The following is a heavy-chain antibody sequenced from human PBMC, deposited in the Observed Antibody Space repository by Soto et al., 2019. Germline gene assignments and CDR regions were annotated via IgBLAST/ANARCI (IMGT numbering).Heavy chain of an antibody. J-gene: IGHJ4*02. CDR2: INHSGST. CDR3: ARGQSSLLLDC. CDR1: GGSFSAYY. V-gene: IGHV4-34*01. Sequence: SETLSLTWAVYGGSFSAYYWSWIRQPPGKGLEWIGEINHSGSTNYNPSLKSRVTISVDTSKNQFSLKLSSVTAADTAVYYCARGQSSLLLDCWGQGILVTVSS. D-gene: IGHD2-8*02.